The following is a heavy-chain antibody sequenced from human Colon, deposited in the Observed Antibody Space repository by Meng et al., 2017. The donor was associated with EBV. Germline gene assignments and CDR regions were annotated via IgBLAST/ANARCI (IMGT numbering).Heavy chain of an antibody. CDR2: QCHADDT. J-gene: IGHJ4*02. Sequence: QLQLRESGLGLVKPSETLSLTCTVSGGPISRTGTCGGWIRQPPGKGLEWIGSQCHADDTYYNPSLMGRVTISVDTSKNQVSLKLTSVTAADTSIYYCARHTFSGNPGGIDSWGQGSLVTVSS. V-gene: IGHV4-39*01. CDR1: GGPISRTGTC. D-gene: IGHD4-23*01. CDR3: ARHTFSGNPGGIDS.